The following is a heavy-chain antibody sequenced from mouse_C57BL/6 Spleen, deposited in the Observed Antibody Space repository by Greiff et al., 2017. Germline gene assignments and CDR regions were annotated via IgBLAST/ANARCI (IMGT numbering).Heavy chain of an antibody. Sequence: DVHLVESGGDLVKPGGSLKLSCAASGFTFSSYGMSWVRQTPDKRLEWVATISSGGSYTYYPDSVKGRFTISRDNAKNTLYLQMSSLKSEDTAMYYCARQRDEDAMDYWGQGTSVTVSS. CDR3: ARQRDEDAMDY. V-gene: IGHV5-6*01. CDR2: ISSGGSYT. J-gene: IGHJ4*01. CDR1: GFTFSSYG.